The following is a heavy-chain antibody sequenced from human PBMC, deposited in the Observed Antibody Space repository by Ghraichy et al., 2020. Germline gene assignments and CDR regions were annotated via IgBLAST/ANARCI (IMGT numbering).Heavy chain of an antibody. J-gene: IGHJ4*02. Sequence: SETLSLTCTVSGGSISSYYWSWIRQPPGKGLEWIGYIYYSGSTNYNPSLKSRVTISVDTSKNQFSLKLSSVTAADTAVYYCARGYYGSGQFYFDYWGQGTLVTVSS. CDR1: GGSISSYY. CDR3: ARGYYGSGQFYFDY. CDR2: IYYSGST. D-gene: IGHD3-10*01. V-gene: IGHV4-59*01.